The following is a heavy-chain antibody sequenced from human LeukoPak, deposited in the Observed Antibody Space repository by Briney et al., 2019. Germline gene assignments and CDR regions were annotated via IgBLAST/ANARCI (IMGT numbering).Heavy chain of an antibody. V-gene: IGHV4-4*07. CDR1: GASISTYY. CDR2: IYTSGST. CDR3: ARDRVDSSGYYYYYGMDV. D-gene: IGHD6-19*01. Sequence: SETLSLTCAVSGASISTYYWSWIRQPAGQGLEWIGRIYTSGSTNYNPSPRTRVTMSVDTSKNQFSLKLTSVTAADTAVYYCARDRVDSSGYYYYYGMDVWGQGTTVTVSS. J-gene: IGHJ6*02.